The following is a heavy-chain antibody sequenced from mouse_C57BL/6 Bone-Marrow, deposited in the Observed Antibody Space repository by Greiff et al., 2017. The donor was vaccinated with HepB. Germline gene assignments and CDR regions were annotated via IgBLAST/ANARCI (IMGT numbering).Heavy chain of an antibody. CDR3: ARKEDYGSSGFAY. Sequence: QVQLQQSGPELVKPGASVKISCKASGYAFSSSWMNWAKQRPGKGLEWIGRIYPGDGDTNYNGKFKGKATLTADKSSSTAYMQLSSLTSEDSAVYFCARKEDYGSSGFAYWGQGTLVTVSA. D-gene: IGHD1-1*01. J-gene: IGHJ3*01. CDR2: IYPGDGDT. CDR1: GYAFSSSW. V-gene: IGHV1-82*01.